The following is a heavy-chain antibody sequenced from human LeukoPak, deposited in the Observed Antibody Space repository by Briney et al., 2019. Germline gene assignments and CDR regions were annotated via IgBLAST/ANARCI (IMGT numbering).Heavy chain of an antibody. CDR3: ARLLGTTTGYYYMDV. CDR2: ISSSGSYI. D-gene: IGHD1-1*01. J-gene: IGHJ6*03. V-gene: IGHV3-21*01. CDR1: GFSFSSYR. Sequence: PGGSLRLSCAASGFSFSSYRMTWVRQAPGKALEWVSSISSSGSYIDYADSLKGRFTISRSNAWNSLYLQVNSLRAEDTAVYFCARLLGTTTGYYYMDVWGKGTTFTVSS.